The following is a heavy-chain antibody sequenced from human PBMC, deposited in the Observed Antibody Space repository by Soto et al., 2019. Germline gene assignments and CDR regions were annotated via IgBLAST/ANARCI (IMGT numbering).Heavy chain of an antibody. CDR3: ARALVVPAAHYYYYYYMDV. V-gene: IGHV4-4*02. D-gene: IGHD2-2*01. Sequence: PSETLSLTCAVSSGSISSSNWWSWVRQPPGKGLEWIGEIYHSGSTNYNPSLKSRVTISVDKSKNQFSLKLSSVTAADTAVYYCARALVVPAAHYYYYYYMDVWGKGTTVTVS. CDR1: SGSISSSNW. CDR2: IYHSGST. J-gene: IGHJ6*03.